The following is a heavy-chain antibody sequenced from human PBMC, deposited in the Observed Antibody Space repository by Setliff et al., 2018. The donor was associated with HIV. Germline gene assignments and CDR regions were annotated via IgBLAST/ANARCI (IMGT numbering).Heavy chain of an antibody. CDR1: GYTFTDYY. CDR3: ASEAWTSYRSSSGYYYYYMDV. CDR2: INSASGGT. J-gene: IGHJ6*03. Sequence: ASVKVSCKASGYTFTDYYIHWVRQAPGQGLEWMGWINSASGGTNYAQNFQGRVTVTRDTSINTAYVELNSLKSDDTAVYYCASEAWTSYRSSSGYYYYYMDVWGKGTTVTVSS. V-gene: IGHV1-2*02. D-gene: IGHD6-6*01.